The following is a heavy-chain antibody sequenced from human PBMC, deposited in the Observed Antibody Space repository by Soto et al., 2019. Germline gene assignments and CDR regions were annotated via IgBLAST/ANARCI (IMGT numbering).Heavy chain of an antibody. CDR3: ARARDSIAVAGTGLNSAVDY. CDR1: GGTFSSYA. CDR2: IIHIFGTA. V-gene: IGHV1-69*01. J-gene: IGHJ4*02. D-gene: IGHD6-19*01. Sequence: QVQLVQSGAEVKKPGPSVKVSCKASGGTFSSYAISWVRQAPGQELEWIGGIIHIFGTANYAQKLQGRVIITADESTSPAYMEMSRLRSEDTAVYYCARARDSIAVAGTGLNSAVDYWGQGTLVTDSS.